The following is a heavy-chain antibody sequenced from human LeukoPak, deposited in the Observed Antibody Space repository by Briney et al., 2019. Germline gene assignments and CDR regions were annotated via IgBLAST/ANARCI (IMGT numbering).Heavy chain of an antibody. V-gene: IGHV4-31*11. CDR2: IYYSGST. CDR1: GGSFSGYY. D-gene: IGHD3-22*01. CDR3: ARYADSSDFDY. J-gene: IGHJ4*02. Sequence: PSETLSLTCAVYGGSFSGYYWSWIRQHPGKGLEWIGYIYYSGSTYYNPSLKSRVTISVDTSKNQFSLKLSSVTAADTAVYYCARYADSSDFDYWGQGTLVTVSS.